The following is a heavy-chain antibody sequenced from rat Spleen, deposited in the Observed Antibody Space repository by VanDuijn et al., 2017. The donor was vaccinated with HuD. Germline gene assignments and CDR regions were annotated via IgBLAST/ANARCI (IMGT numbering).Heavy chain of an antibody. CDR1: GLSLTSNG. Sequence: QVQLKESGPGLVQPSQTLSLTCTVSGLSLTSNGVSWIRQPPGKGLEWMGAIWSGGSTDYNSALRSRLSISRDTSESQVFLKMNSLRTEDIATYYCVRESRTGNYFDDWGQGVMVTVSS. D-gene: IGHD5-1*01. CDR3: VRESRTGNYFDD. V-gene: IGHV2-47*01. J-gene: IGHJ2*01. CDR2: IWSGGST.